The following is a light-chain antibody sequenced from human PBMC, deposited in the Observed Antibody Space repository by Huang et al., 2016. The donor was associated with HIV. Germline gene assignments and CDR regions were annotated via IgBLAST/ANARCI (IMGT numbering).Light chain of an antibody. Sequence: DIQMTQSPSSLSASVGDRVTITCRASQNIGNYLNWYQQKPGKPPNLLIYTASTLQSGVPSRFSGSGSGTDFTLSIASLQPKDFATYYCQQSYNTPRTFGQGTKVEVK. V-gene: IGKV1-39*01. CDR3: QQSYNTPRT. CDR1: QNIGNY. CDR2: TAS. J-gene: IGKJ1*01.